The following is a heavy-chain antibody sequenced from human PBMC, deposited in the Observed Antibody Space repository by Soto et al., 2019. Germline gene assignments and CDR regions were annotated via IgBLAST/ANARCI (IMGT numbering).Heavy chain of an antibody. CDR3: ARARSGYGHGLYFYYYMDV. V-gene: IGHV3-13*01. D-gene: IGHD5-12*01. CDR2: TGTAGDT. J-gene: IGHJ6*03. Sequence: GGSLRLSCAASGFTFSSYDMHWVRQATGKGLEWVSATGTAGDTYYPGSVKGRFTISRENAKNSLYLQMNSLRAGDTAVYYCARARSGYGHGLYFYYYMDVWGKGTTVTVSS. CDR1: GFTFSSYD.